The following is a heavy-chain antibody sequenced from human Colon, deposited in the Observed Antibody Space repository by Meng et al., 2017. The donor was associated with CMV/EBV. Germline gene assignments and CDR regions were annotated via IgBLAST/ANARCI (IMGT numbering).Heavy chain of an antibody. Sequence: GESLKISCAASGFTFSSYSMNWVRQAPGEGLEWVSSISSSSSYIYYADSVKGRFTISRDNAKNSLYLQMNSLRAEDTAVYYCAGSYDSSTYWGQGTLVTVSS. V-gene: IGHV3-21*01. CDR2: ISSSSSYI. CDR3: AGSYDSSTY. D-gene: IGHD3-22*01. CDR1: GFTFSSYS. J-gene: IGHJ4*02.